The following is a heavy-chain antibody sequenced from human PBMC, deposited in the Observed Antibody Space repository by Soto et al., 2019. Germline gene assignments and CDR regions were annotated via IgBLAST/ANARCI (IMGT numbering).Heavy chain of an antibody. CDR2: ISAYNGKT. CDR1: GYTFTSYG. Sequence: QVQLVQSGAEVKKRGASVKVSCKAYGYTFTSYGISWVRQAPGQGLEWMGWISAYNGKTTYAQNFQGGVTMATDTATNTAYMELGSLRSYDTVVYDCTRDPGTPSDYWGQGTLVTVSS. V-gene: IGHV1-18*01. J-gene: IGHJ4*02. CDR3: TRDPGTPSDY. D-gene: IGHD3-10*01.